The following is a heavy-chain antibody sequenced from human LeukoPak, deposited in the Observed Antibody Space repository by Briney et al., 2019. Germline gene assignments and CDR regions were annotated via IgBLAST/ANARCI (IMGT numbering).Heavy chain of an antibody. V-gene: IGHV1-18*01. Sequence: ASVKVSCKASGYTFTSYGISWVRQAPGQGLEWMGWISNGNTDYAQKFRGRVTMTTDTSTSTAYMELRSLRSDDTALYYCARGSYYDYWGQGTLVTVSS. J-gene: IGHJ4*02. CDR2: ISNGNT. CDR1: GYTFTSYG. CDR3: ARGSYYDY. D-gene: IGHD2-21*01.